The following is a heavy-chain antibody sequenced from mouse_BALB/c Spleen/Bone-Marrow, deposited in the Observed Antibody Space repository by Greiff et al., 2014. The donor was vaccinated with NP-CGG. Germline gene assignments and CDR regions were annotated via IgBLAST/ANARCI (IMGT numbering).Heavy chain of an antibody. V-gene: IGHV1S81*02. J-gene: IGHJ3*01. Sequence: QVTLKESGAELVKPGASVKLSCKTSGYTFTNYYIYWVKQRPGQGLEWIGEINPGNGGTNFNERFKSKATLTVDKSSTTAYILLTSLTSEDSAVYYCARGSPYWGQGTLVTVSA. CDR3: ARGSPY. D-gene: IGHD6-2*01. CDR2: INPGNGGT. CDR1: GYTFTNYY.